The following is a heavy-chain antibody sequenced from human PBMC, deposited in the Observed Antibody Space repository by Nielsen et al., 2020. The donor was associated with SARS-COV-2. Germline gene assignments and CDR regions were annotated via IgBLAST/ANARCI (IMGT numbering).Heavy chain of an antibody. J-gene: IGHJ4*02. CDR2: INAGNGNT. CDR1: GYTFTSYA. V-gene: IGHV1-3*01. Sequence: ASVKVSCKASGYTFTSYAMHWVRQAPGQRLEWMGWINAGNGNTKYSQKFQGRVTITRDTSASTAYMELSSLRSEDTAVYYCARGHAGGGALHLDYWGQGTLVTVSS. D-gene: IGHD1-26*01. CDR3: ARGHAGGGALHLDY.